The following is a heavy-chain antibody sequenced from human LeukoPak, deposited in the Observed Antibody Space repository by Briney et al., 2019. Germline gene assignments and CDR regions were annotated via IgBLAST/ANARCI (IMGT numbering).Heavy chain of an antibody. Sequence: ASVKVSCKASAYTFTDYYVHWVRQAPGQGLEWMGWINPNSGGTNYAQKFQGGVTMTRDTSISTAYMELSRLRSDDTAVYYCAREPPLAGVDYWGQGTLVTVSS. V-gene: IGHV1-2*02. CDR3: AREPPLAGVDY. D-gene: IGHD6-19*01. CDR2: INPNSGGT. J-gene: IGHJ4*02. CDR1: AYTFTDYY.